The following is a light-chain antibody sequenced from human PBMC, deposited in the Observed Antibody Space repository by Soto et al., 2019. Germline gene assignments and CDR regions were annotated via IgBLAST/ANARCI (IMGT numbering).Light chain of an antibody. J-gene: IGKJ2*01. CDR3: QQYGSSPYT. CDR2: GAS. V-gene: IGKV3-20*01. Sequence: EIVLTQSPGTLSLSPGERATLSCRASQSVSSSYLAWYQQKPGQAPRLLIYGASSRATGIPDRFSGSGSGTDFTLTISRLKTEDFAVYYCQQYGSSPYTFGEGTKLEIK. CDR1: QSVSSSY.